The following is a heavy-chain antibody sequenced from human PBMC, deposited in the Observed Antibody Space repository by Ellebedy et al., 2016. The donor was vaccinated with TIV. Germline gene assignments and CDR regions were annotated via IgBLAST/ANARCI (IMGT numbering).Heavy chain of an antibody. CDR1: GFTFSTYS. Sequence: GGSLRLSXAAPGFTFSTYSMNWVRQAPGKGLEWVSYISSSRNYVHYADSVKGRFTISRDNTKSSVYLQMNSLRVEDTAVYYCAKDSPFGGYWGQGTLVTVSS. CDR3: AKDSPFGGY. D-gene: IGHD4-23*01. CDR2: ISSSRNYV. V-gene: IGHV3-21*01. J-gene: IGHJ4*02.